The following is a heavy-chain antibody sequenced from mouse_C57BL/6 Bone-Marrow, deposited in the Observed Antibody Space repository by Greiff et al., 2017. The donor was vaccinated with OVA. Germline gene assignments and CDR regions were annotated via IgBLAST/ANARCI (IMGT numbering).Heavy chain of an antibody. V-gene: IGHV5-6*01. CDR2: ISSGGSYT. Sequence: EVKLMESGGDLVKPGGSLKLSCAASGFTFSSYGMSWVRQTPDKRLEWVATISSGGSYTYYPDSVKGRFTISRDNAKNTLYLQMSSLKSEDTAMYYCAIYYSNYSWCAYWGQGTLVTVSA. CDR1: GFTFSSYG. J-gene: IGHJ3*01. D-gene: IGHD2-5*01. CDR3: AIYYSNYSWCAY.